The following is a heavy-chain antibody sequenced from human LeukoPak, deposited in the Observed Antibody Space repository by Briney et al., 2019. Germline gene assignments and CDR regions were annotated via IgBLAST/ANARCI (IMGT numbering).Heavy chain of an antibody. CDR3: ARSYYYDSSGYYCDY. CDR1: GVSISSGGYY. CDR2: IYYSGST. Sequence: SQTLSLTCTVSGVSISSGGYYWLWLRQHPGKPLEWIGYIYYSGSTYYNPSLKSRFTISVDTSKNQFSLKLSSVSAADTAVYYCARSYYYDSSGYYCDYWGQGTLVTVSS. J-gene: IGHJ4*02. V-gene: IGHV4-31*03. D-gene: IGHD3-22*01.